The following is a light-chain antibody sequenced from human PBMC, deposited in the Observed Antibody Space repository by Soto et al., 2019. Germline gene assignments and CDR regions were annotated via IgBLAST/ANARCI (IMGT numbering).Light chain of an antibody. CDR3: HQSYGTPKT. J-gene: IGKJ1*01. V-gene: IGKV1-39*01. CDR2: AVS. Sequence: DIQMTQSPSSLSASVGDRVTITCRASQSISNFLNWYQQKPGKAPNLLIYAVSNLQSGVPSRFSGSGSGTEFTLTIASLLPEDFATYYCHQSYGTPKTFGQGTKVEIK. CDR1: QSISNF.